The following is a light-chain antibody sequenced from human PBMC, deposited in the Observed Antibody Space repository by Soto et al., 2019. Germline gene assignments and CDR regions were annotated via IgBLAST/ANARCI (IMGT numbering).Light chain of an antibody. Sequence: DIQPSQSASSLSASVGDRVTITCRASQVITAYLNWYQQKPGKAPKLVIYDTSNLEIGVPSRFGGSGSGTDFTFTITGLQPEDAATYYCQQYESLPYTFGQGTKLEI. V-gene: IGKV1-33*01. J-gene: IGKJ2*01. CDR3: QQYESLPYT. CDR2: DTS. CDR1: QVITAY.